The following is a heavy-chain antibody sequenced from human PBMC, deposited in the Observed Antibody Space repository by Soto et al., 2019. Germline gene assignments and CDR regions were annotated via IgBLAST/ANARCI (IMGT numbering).Heavy chain of an antibody. CDR3: VXDGHCMTTSCYGNWFDP. J-gene: IGHJ5*02. D-gene: IGHD2-2*01. V-gene: IGHV3-74*01. CDR1: GFTFSAYW. Sequence: GGSLRLSWAASGFTFSAYWMHWIRQVPGKGLEWVSRINSDASHTYYADSVKGRFTISRDNAKNTLHLEMNSLRAEDTAVYYCVXDGHCMTTSCYGNWFDPWGQGTLVTVSS. CDR2: INSDASHT.